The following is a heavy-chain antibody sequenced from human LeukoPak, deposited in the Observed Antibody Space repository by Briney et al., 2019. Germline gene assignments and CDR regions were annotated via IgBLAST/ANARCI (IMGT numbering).Heavy chain of an antibody. V-gene: IGHV3-7*01. D-gene: IGHD6-13*01. CDR2: IKPDGSEK. CDR1: GFTVSSYE. CDR3: ARTAATSTGSLDY. J-gene: IGHJ4*02. Sequence: GGSLRLSCAASGFTVSSYEMNWVRQAPGKGLEWVANIKPDGSEKTYVDSVKGRFTISRDNAKNTLYLQMNSLRAEDTAVYYCARTAATSTGSLDYWGQGTLVTVSS.